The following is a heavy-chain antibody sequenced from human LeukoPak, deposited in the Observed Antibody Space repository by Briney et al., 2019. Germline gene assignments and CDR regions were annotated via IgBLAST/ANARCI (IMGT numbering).Heavy chain of an antibody. Sequence: SQTLSLTCAISGDSVSSNSAAWNWIRQSPSRGLEWLGRAYYRSKWYNDYAVSVKSRITINPDTSKNQFSLQLNSVTPEDTAVYYCAREGVERYYYDSSGYYRGDYFDYWGQGTLVTVSS. CDR3: AREGVERYYYDSSGYYRGDYFDY. D-gene: IGHD3-22*01. J-gene: IGHJ4*02. CDR1: GDSVSSNSAA. CDR2: AYYRSKWYN. V-gene: IGHV6-1*01.